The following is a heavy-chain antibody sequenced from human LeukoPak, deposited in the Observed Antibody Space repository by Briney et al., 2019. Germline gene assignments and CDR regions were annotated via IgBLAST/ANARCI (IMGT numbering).Heavy chain of an antibody. Sequence: SETLSLTCAVYGGSFSGYYWSWIRQPPGKGLEWIGEINHSGSTNYNPSLKSRVTISVDTSKNQFSLKLSSVTAADTAVYYCARGLRAARPFDYWGQGTLVTVSS. D-gene: IGHD6-6*01. CDR2: INHSGST. CDR3: ARGLRAARPFDY. J-gene: IGHJ4*02. CDR1: GGSFSGYY. V-gene: IGHV4-34*01.